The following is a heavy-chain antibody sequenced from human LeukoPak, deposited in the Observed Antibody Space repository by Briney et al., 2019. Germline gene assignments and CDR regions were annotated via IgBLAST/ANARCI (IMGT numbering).Heavy chain of an antibody. Sequence: ASVKVSCKASGYTFTSYGLSWVRQAPGQGLEWMGIINPSGGSTSYAQKFQGRVTMTRDTSTSTVYMELSSLRSEDTAVYYCARDLEYYYDSSGYYSDDYWGQGTLVTVSS. CDR3: ARDLEYYYDSSGYYSDDY. J-gene: IGHJ4*02. D-gene: IGHD3-22*01. CDR2: INPSGGST. V-gene: IGHV1-46*03. CDR1: GYTFTSYG.